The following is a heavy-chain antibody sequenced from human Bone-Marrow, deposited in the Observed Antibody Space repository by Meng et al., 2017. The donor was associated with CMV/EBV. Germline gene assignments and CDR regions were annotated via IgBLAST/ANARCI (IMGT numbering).Heavy chain of an antibody. CDR2: INHSGST. V-gene: IGHV4-34*01. CDR3: ARMKFLEWLYDY. CDR1: GGSFSGYY. D-gene: IGHD3-3*01. Sequence: GSLRLFCAVYGGSFSGYYWSWIRQPPGKGLEWIGEINHSGSTNYNPSLKSRVTISVDTSKNQFSLKLSSVTAADTAVYYCARMKFLEWLYDYWGQGTLVTVAS. J-gene: IGHJ4*02.